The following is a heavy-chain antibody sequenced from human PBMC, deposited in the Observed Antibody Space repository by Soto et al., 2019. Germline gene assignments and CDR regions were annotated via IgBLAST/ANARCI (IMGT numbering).Heavy chain of an antibody. CDR1: GYTFTSYG. CDR3: ARALEIVVVITTYVGEYYFDY. V-gene: IGHV1-18*01. CDR2: ISAYNGNT. D-gene: IGHD3-22*01. Sequence: GASVKVSCKASGYTFTSYGISWVRQAPGQGLEWMGWISAYNGNTNYAQKLQGRVTMTTDTSTSTAYMELRSLRSDDTAVYYCARALEIVVVITTYVGEYYFDYWGQGTLVTVSS. J-gene: IGHJ4*02.